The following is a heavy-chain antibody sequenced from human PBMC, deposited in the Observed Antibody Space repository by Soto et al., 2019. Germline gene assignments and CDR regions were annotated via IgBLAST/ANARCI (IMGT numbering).Heavy chain of an antibody. J-gene: IGHJ4*02. CDR3: ARWAYCAGDCYWLDY. V-gene: IGHV3-11*05. Sequence: QVQLVESGGGLVKPGGSLRLSCAASGFTFSDYYMSWIRQAPGKGLEWVSYISSSSSYTNYADSVKGRFTISRDNAKNSLYLQMNSPRAEDTAVYYCARWAYCAGDCYWLDYWGQGTLVTVSS. CDR1: GFTFSDYY. CDR2: ISSSSSYT. D-gene: IGHD2-21*02.